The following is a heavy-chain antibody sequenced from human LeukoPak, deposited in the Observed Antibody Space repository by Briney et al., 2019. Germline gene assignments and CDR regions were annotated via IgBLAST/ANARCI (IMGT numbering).Heavy chain of an antibody. Sequence: GGSLRLSCAASGFTFSSYEIHWVRQAPGKGLEWVSRINDDETSTTYAESVKGRFTISRDNAKNTLFLQMNSLRAEDTAVYYCATTGSGSYYDYWGQGTLVTVSS. J-gene: IGHJ4*02. CDR3: ATTGSGSYYDY. CDR1: GFTFSSYE. D-gene: IGHD1-26*01. CDR2: INDDETST. V-gene: IGHV3-74*01.